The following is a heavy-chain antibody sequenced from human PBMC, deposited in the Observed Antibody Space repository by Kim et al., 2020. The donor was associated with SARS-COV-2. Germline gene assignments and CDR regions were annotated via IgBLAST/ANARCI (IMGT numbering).Heavy chain of an antibody. V-gene: IGHV4-31*03. CDR2: IYYSGST. CDR3: ARDRGPDYGMGA. Sequence: SETLSLTCTVSGGSISSGGYYWSWIRQHPGKGLEWSGYIYYSGSTYYNPSLKSRVNISVDTSKNQFSLKLSSVTAADTAVYYCARDRGPDYGMGAWGQGTTVTVSS. J-gene: IGHJ6*02. CDR1: GGSISSGGYY. D-gene: IGHD3-10*01.